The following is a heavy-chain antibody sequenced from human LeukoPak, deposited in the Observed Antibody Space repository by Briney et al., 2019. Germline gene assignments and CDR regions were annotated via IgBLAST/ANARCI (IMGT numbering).Heavy chain of an antibody. V-gene: IGHV5-51*01. J-gene: IGHJ3*02. CDR1: GYSFTTYW. Sequence: GESLKISCKGSGYSFTTYWIVWVRQMPGEGLEWMGIIYPGDSDTRYSPSFQGQVTISADNSISTAYLQWSSLKASDTAMYYCALQIAVAGYDAYDIWGQGTMVTVSS. CDR3: ALQIAVAGYDAYDI. CDR2: IYPGDSDT. D-gene: IGHD6-19*01.